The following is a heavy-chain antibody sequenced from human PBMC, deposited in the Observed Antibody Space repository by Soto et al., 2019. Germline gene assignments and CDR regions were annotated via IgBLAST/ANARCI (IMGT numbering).Heavy chain of an antibody. CDR2: ISGSGGST. Sequence: GGSLRLSCAASGFTFSSYAMSWVRQAPGKGLEWVSAISGSGGSTYYADSVKGRFTISRDNSKNTLYLQMNSLRAEDTAVYYCAKIHSNLRLYYYGMDVWGQGTTVTVSS. CDR1: GFTFSSYA. CDR3: AKIHSNLRLYYYGMDV. D-gene: IGHD4-4*01. V-gene: IGHV3-23*01. J-gene: IGHJ6*02.